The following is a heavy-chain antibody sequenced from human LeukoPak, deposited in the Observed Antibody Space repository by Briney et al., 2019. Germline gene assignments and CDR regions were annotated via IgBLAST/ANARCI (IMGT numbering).Heavy chain of an antibody. CDR3: ARGAGGPDY. CDR1: GGYISSSSYY. CDR2: IYYSGST. J-gene: IGHJ4*02. Sequence: SETLSLTCIVSGGYISSSSYYWSWIRQHPGKGLEWIGYIYYSGSTYYNPSLKSRVTISVDTSKNQFSLRMTSVTAADTAIYYCARGAGGPDYWGPGTLVTVSS. D-gene: IGHD3-16*01. V-gene: IGHV4-31*03.